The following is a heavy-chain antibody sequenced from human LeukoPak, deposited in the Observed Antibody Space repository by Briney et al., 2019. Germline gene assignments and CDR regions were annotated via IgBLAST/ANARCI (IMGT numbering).Heavy chain of an antibody. J-gene: IGHJ6*02. Sequence: GGSLRLSCAASGFTFSSYSMNWVRQAPGKGLVWVSRIASDGSSTTYADSVKGRFSISRDNAKNTLYLQMNSLRVEDTAVYYCARDLFRVTTTYYYYGMDVWGQGTTVTVSS. CDR2: IASDGSST. CDR3: ARDLFRVTTTYYYYGMDV. D-gene: IGHD4-17*01. V-gene: IGHV3-74*01. CDR1: GFTFSSYS.